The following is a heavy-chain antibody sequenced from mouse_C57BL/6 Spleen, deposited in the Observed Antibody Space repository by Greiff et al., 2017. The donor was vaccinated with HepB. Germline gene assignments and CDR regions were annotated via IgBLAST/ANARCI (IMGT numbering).Heavy chain of an antibody. J-gene: IGHJ4*01. CDR2: IHPNSGST. V-gene: IGHV1-64*01. CDR3: ARGGLLRDAMDY. Sequence: QVQLQQPGAELVKPGASVKLSCKASGYTFTSYWMHWVKQRPGQGLEWIGIIHPNSGSTNYNEKFKSKATLTVDKSSSTAYMQLSSLTSEDSAVYYCARGGLLRDAMDYWGQGTSVTVSS. CDR1: GYTFTSYW. D-gene: IGHD2-3*01.